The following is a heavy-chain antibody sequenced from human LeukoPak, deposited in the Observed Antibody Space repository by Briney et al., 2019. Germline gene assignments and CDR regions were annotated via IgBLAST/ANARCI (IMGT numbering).Heavy chain of an antibody. CDR3: AGYLRGRGIAGTPDAFDI. V-gene: IGHV1-2*04. CDR2: INPNSGGT. CDR1: GYTFTGYY. D-gene: IGHD6-13*01. J-gene: IGHJ3*02. Sequence: ASVKVSCKASGYTFTGYYMHWVRQAPGQGLEWMGWINPNSGGTNYAQKFQGWVTMTRDTSISTAYMELSRLRSDDTAVYYCAGYLRGRGIAGTPDAFDIWGQGTMVTVSS.